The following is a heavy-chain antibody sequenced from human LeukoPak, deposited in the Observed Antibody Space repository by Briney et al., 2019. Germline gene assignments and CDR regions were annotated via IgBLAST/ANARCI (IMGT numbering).Heavy chain of an antibody. V-gene: IGHV1-18*01. Sequence: ASVKVSCKASGYTFTSYGISWVRQAPGQGLEWMGWISAYNGNTNYAQKLQGRVTMTTDTSTSTAYMELRSLRSDDTAVYYCARDRGPAAPGYYYYYYMDVWGQGTTVTVSS. CDR2: ISAYNGNT. D-gene: IGHD2-2*01. CDR1: GYTFTSYG. CDR3: ARDRGPAAPGYYYYYYMDV. J-gene: IGHJ6*03.